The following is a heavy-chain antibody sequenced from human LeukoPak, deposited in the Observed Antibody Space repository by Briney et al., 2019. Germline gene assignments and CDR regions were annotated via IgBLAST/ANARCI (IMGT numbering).Heavy chain of an antibody. D-gene: IGHD3-3*01. J-gene: IGHJ6*03. CDR1: GFTFSSYW. CDR2: INSDGSST. Sequence: HPGKSLRLSCAASGFTFSSYWMHWVRQAPGKGLVWVSRINSDGSSTSYADSVKGRFTISRDNAKNTLYLQMNSLRAEDTAVYYCARDFSYYDFWSGAVYYYYYMDVWGKGTTVTVSS. V-gene: IGHV3-74*01. CDR3: ARDFSYYDFWSGAVYYYYYMDV.